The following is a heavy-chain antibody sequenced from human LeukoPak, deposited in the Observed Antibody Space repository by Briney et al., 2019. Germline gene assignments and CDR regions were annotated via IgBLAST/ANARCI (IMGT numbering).Heavy chain of an antibody. CDR3: ARDTPSITMVRGVIISDY. CDR2: IIPIFGTA. J-gene: IGHJ4*02. D-gene: IGHD3-10*01. Sequence: SVKVSCKASGGTFSSYAISWVRQAPGQGLEWMGGIIPIFGTANYAQKFQGRVTITADESTSTAYMELSSLRSEDTAVYYCARDTPSITMVRGVIISDYWGQGTLVTVSS. V-gene: IGHV1-69*13. CDR1: GGTFSSYA.